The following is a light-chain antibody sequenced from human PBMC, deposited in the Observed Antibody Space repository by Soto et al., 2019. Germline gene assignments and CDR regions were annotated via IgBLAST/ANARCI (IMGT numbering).Light chain of an antibody. CDR1: QSISSR. CDR2: DAS. V-gene: IGKV1-5*01. J-gene: IGKJ1*01. CDR3: QQYNSYWT. Sequence: DIHMTQSPSTLSASVGDRVTITCRASQSISSRLAWYQQKPGKAPKFLIYDASSLESGVPSRFSGSGSGTEFTLTISSLQPDDFATYYCQQYNSYWTFGQGTKVDIK.